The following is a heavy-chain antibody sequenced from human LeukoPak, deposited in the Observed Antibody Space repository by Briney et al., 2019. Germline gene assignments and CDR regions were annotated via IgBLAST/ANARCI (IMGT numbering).Heavy chain of an antibody. CDR3: AKARGYSGYDYFDY. J-gene: IGHJ4*01. D-gene: IGHD5-12*01. Sequence: PGGSLRLSCAASGFSFSSYALYWVRQAPGKGLEWVAAVSFDGKIQYYADSVQGRFTVSRDDSKNSIFLQMSSLTADDTAVYYCAKARGYSGYDYFDYWGRGALVTVSS. V-gene: IGHV3-30*15. CDR1: GFSFSSYA. CDR2: VSFDGKIQ.